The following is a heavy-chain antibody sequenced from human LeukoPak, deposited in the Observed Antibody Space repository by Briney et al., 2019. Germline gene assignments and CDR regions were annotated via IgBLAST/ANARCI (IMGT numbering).Heavy chain of an antibody. D-gene: IGHD6-19*01. CDR3: ARAQYSSGWYGYYYYYYYMDV. Sequence: GASVKVSCKASGGTFSSYAISWVRQAPGQGLEWMGGIIPIFGTANYAQKFQGRVTITADKSTSTAYMELSSLRSEDTAVYYCARAQYSSGWYGYYYYYYYMDVWGKGTTVTVSS. CDR1: GGTFSSYA. CDR2: IIPIFGTA. J-gene: IGHJ6*03. V-gene: IGHV1-69*06.